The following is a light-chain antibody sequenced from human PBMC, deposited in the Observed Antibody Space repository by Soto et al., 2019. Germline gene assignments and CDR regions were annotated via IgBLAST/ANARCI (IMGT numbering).Light chain of an antibody. CDR1: SSDVGTYNF. Sequence: QYALTQPRSVSGSPGQSVTISCTGTSSDVGTYNFVSWYQQHPGEAPKFMIYDVTKRPSGVPDRFSGSKSGNTASLTISGLQAEDEADYYCCSYVGSYTSYVFGTGTKLTVL. V-gene: IGLV2-11*01. CDR2: DVT. J-gene: IGLJ1*01. CDR3: CSYVGSYTSYV.